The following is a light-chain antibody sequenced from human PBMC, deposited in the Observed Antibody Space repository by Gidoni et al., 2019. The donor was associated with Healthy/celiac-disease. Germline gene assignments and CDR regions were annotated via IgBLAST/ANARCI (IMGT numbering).Light chain of an antibody. CDR2: WAS. J-gene: IGKJ4*01. CDR1: QSVLYSSNNKNY. V-gene: IGKV4-1*01. Sequence: DIVMTQSPDSLAVSLGERATINCKSSQSVLYSSNNKNYLAWYQQQPGQPPKLIIYWASTRESGVPDRFSGSGSGTDFTLTISSLQAEDVAVYYCQQYYSTLTFGGGTKVEIK. CDR3: QQYYSTLT.